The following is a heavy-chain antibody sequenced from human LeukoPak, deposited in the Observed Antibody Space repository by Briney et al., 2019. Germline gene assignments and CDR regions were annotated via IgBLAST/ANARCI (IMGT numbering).Heavy chain of an antibody. V-gene: IGHV4-38-2*02. D-gene: IGHD3-22*01. CDR2: IYHSGST. CDR1: GYSISSGYY. Sequence: PSETLSLTCTVSGYSISSGYYWGWIRQPPGKGLEWIGSIYHSGSTYYNPSLKSRVTISVDTSKNQFSLKLSSVTAADTAVYYCARAGATYYYDSSGLTALDYWGQGTLVTVSS. J-gene: IGHJ4*02. CDR3: ARAGATYYYDSSGLTALDY.